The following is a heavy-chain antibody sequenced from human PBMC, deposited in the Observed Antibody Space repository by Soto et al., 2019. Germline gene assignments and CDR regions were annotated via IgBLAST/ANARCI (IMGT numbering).Heavy chain of an antibody. CDR2: ISAHNGKT. CDR1: GDTFSTYT. CDR3: ARSPGGVVTAMYYFDY. D-gene: IGHD2-21*02. Sequence: ASVKVSCKASGDTFSTYTITWVRQAPGQGLEWMGWISAHNGKTNYPQKLQGRVTMTTDTSTSTAYMELSRLRSDDTAVYYCARSPGGVVTAMYYFDYWGQGTLVT. J-gene: IGHJ4*02. V-gene: IGHV1-18*01.